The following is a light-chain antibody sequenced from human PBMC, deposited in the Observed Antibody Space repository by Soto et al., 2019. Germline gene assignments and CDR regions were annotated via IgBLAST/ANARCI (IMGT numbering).Light chain of an antibody. V-gene: IGKV3-20*01. CDR1: QTVSSNY. J-gene: IGKJ5*01. Sequence: EIMLTQSPDTLSLSPGERATLSCRASQTVSSNYLAWFQQRPGQAPRLLIYGASTRAAGIPDRFSGSGSGTDFTLTIIRLEPEDFAVYYCRQYPRTPGTFGQGTRLEIK. CDR2: GAS. CDR3: RQYPRTPGT.